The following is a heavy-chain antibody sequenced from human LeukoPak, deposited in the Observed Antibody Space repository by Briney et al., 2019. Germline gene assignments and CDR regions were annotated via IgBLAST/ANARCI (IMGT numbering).Heavy chain of an antibody. V-gene: IGHV4-59*01. J-gene: IGHJ4*02. CDR3: ARQQYSTSSCDS. CDR2: IYYSGSS. CDR1: GGSISTYY. D-gene: IGHD6-6*01. Sequence: SETLSLTCSVSGGSISTYYWSWIQQPPGKGLEWIGNIYYSGSSYYNPSLKSRVTVSVDTAKNQFSLKLSSVTAADTAVYYCARQQYSTSSCDSWGQGTLVTVST.